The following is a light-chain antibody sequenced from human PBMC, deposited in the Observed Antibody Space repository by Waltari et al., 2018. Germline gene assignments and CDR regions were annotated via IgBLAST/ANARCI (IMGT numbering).Light chain of an antibody. J-gene: IGKJ1*01. V-gene: IGKV3-15*01. CDR3: QQYHNWPRGM. Sequence: EIVLTQSPATLSLSPGERATLSCRASQSVSSSLAWFQQKPGQAPRLLMYGASTRATGIPARFSGSGSGTEFTLTISSLQSEDSALYYCQQYHNWPRGMFGQGTKVEFK. CDR2: GAS. CDR1: QSVSSS.